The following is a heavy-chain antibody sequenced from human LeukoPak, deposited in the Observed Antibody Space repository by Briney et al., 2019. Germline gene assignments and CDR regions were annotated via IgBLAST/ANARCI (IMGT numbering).Heavy chain of an antibody. J-gene: IGHJ6*02. D-gene: IGHD3-10*01. CDR2: ISSSSTTI. CDR3: ARGGSGTSFYFFHNGLDV. Sequence: PGGSLRLSCAASGFTFSSYNINWVRQAPGKGLEWISYISSSSTTIYYADSVKGRFTISRDSAKNSLYLQMNSLRAEDTAVYYCARGGSGTSFYFFHNGLDVWGQGTTVTVSS. CDR1: GFTFSSYN. V-gene: IGHV3-48*04.